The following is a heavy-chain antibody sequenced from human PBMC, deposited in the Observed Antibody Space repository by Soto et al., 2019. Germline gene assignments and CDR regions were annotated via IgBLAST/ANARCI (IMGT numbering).Heavy chain of an antibody. CDR3: ARGLSSSWKIGHDAFDI. Sequence: ASVKVSCKASGYTFTSYGISWVRQAPGQGLEWMGWISAYNGNTNYAQKLQGRVTMTTDTSTSTAYMELRSLRSDDTAVYYCARGLSSSWKIGHDAFDIWGQGTMVTVSS. CDR1: GYTFTSYG. D-gene: IGHD6-13*01. V-gene: IGHV1-18*01. J-gene: IGHJ3*02. CDR2: ISAYNGNT.